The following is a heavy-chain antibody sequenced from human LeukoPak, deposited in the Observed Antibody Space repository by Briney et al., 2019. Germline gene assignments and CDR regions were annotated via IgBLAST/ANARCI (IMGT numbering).Heavy chain of an antibody. J-gene: IGHJ4*02. D-gene: IGHD1-7*01. CDR3: VRDGHATTPFDY. CDR2: FTADGSNT. CDR1: GFTLSNYW. V-gene: IGHV3-74*01. Sequence: GGSLRLSCAASGFTLSNYWMHWVRQAPGKGLVWVSRFTADGSNTAYADSVRGRFTISSDNAKNTLYLQMNSLRAEDTAVYYCVRDGHATTPFDYWGQGTLVTVSS.